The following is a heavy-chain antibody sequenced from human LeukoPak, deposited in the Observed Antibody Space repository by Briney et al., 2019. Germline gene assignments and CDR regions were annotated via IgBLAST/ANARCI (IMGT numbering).Heavy chain of an antibody. J-gene: IGHJ4*02. Sequence: GGSLRLSCAASGFTFSSYSMNWVRQAPGKGLEWVSSISSSSSYIYYADSVKGRFTISRDNAKNSLYLQMNSLRAEDTAVYYCARHDDYYDSSGYLSEIAYFDYWGQGTLVTVSS. D-gene: IGHD3-22*01. V-gene: IGHV3-21*01. CDR1: GFTFSSYS. CDR2: ISSSSSYI. CDR3: ARHDDYYDSSGYLSEIAYFDY.